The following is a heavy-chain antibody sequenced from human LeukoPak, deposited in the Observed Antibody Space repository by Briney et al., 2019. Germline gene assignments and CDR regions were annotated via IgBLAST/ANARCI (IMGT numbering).Heavy chain of an antibody. CDR1: GFTFSSNS. D-gene: IGHD2/OR15-2a*01. J-gene: IGHJ4*02. Sequence: GGSLRLSCTVSGFTFSSNSMGWVRQAPGKGLEGVSFIYSGGNTHYSDSVKGRFTISRDNSKNTLYLQMNSLRAEDTAVYYCARRAGEYSHPYDYWGQGTLVTVSS. V-gene: IGHV3-53*01. CDR2: IYSGGNT. CDR3: ARRAGEYSHPYDY.